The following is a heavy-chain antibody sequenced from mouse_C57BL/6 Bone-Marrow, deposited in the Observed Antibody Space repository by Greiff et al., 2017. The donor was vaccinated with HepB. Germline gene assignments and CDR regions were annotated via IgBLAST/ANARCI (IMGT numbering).Heavy chain of an antibody. CDR2: INPNYGTT. CDR3: ARRLYYYGSSYGWYFDV. CDR1: GYSFTDYN. V-gene: IGHV1-39*01. Sequence: VQLQQSGPELVEPGASVKISCKASGYSFTDYNMNWVKQSNGKSLEWIGVINPNYGTTSYNQKFKGKATLTVDQSSSTAYMQLHSLPSEDSAVYYWARRLYYYGSSYGWYFDVWGTGTTVTVSS. D-gene: IGHD1-1*01. J-gene: IGHJ1*03.